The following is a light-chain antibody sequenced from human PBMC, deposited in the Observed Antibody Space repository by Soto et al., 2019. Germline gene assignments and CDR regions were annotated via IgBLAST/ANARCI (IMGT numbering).Light chain of an antibody. V-gene: IGKV3-11*01. CDR1: QSVSSY. CDR2: DAS. CDR3: QQRRNWPPLT. J-gene: IGKJ4*01. Sequence: EIVLTHSPATLSLSPGERATLSCSSSQSVSSYLAWYQQKPGQAPRLLIYDASNRATGIPARFSGSGSGTDFTLTISTLEPADFAVYYCQQRRNWPPLTFGGGTKVDIK.